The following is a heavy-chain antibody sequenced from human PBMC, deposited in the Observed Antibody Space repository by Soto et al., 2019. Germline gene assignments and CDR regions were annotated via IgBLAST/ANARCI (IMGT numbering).Heavy chain of an antibody. CDR2: IYYSGTT. Sequence: QVQLQESGPGLVKPSDTLSLTCAVSGYSISSSNWWCWIRQPPGKGLEWIGYIYYSGTTYYNPSLKSRVTMSVDTSKNQFSLNLTSVTAVDTAVYYCARREIQGPIDYWGQGTLVTVSS. J-gene: IGHJ4*02. CDR3: ARREIQGPIDY. V-gene: IGHV4-28*01. CDR1: GYSISSSNW. D-gene: IGHD1-26*01.